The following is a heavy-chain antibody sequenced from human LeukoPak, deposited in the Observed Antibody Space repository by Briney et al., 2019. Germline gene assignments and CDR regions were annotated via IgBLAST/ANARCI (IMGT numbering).Heavy chain of an antibody. CDR2: IYYRGST. V-gene: IGHV4-39*07. D-gene: IGHD3-16*01. CDR1: DDSISTSDYY. CDR3: ARYLGEGWFDP. Sequence: SETLSLTCSVSDDSISTSDYYWGWIRQPPGKGLEWIGSIYYRGSTYYNSSLKSRATISVDTSKSQFSLKLSSVTAADTAVYYCARYLGEGWFDPWGQGTLVTVSS. J-gene: IGHJ5*02.